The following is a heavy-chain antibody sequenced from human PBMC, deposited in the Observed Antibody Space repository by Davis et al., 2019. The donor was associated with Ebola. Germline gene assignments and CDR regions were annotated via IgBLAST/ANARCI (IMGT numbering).Heavy chain of an antibody. CDR2: ISYDGSNK. J-gene: IGHJ4*02. CDR3: AKRGDSSGWPRSGDYFDY. D-gene: IGHD6-19*01. CDR1: GFTFSSYA. V-gene: IGHV3-30-3*01. Sequence: GESLKISCAASGFTFSSYAMHWVRQAPGKGLEWVAVISYDGSNKYYADSVKGRFTISRDNSKNTLYLQMNSLRAEDTAVYYCAKRGDSSGWPRSGDYFDYWGQGTLVTVSS.